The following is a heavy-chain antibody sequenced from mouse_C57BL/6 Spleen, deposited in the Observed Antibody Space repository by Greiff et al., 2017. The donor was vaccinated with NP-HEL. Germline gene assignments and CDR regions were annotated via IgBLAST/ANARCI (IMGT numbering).Heavy chain of an antibody. V-gene: IGHV1-55*01. CDR2: IYPGSGST. CDR1: GYTFTSYW. Sequence: QVQLQQPGAELVKPGASVKMSCKASGYTFTSYWITWVKQRPGQGLEWIGDIYPGSGSTNYNEKFKSKATLTVDTSSSTAYMQLSSRTSEDSAVYYCARRITTVRGFAYWGQGTLVTVSA. CDR3: ARRITTVRGFAY. J-gene: IGHJ3*01. D-gene: IGHD1-1*01.